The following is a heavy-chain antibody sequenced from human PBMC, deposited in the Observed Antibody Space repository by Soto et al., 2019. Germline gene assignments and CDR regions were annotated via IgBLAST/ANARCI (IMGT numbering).Heavy chain of an antibody. CDR3: ARHSNYDFWSSYPDY. D-gene: IGHD3-3*01. CDR2: IYPADSDT. Sequence: GESLKISCKGSGYSFTSYWIGWVRQMPGKGLEWMGIIYPADSDTKYSPSFQGQVTISADKSISTAYLQWSSLKASDTAMYYCARHSNYDFWSSYPDYWGQGVLVTVS. V-gene: IGHV5-51*01. CDR1: GYSFTSYW. J-gene: IGHJ4*02.